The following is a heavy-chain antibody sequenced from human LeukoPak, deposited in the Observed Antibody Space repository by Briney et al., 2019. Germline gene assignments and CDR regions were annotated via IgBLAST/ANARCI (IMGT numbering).Heavy chain of an antibody. CDR1: GFTFSSYG. CDR2: ISYDGSNK. V-gene: IGHV3-30*03. CDR3: ARDSVEMATIS. Sequence: GGSLRLSCAASGFTFSSYGMHWVRQAPGKGLEWVAVISYDGSNKYYADSVKGRFTISRDNSKNTLYLQMNSLRAEDTAVYYCARDSVEMATISWGQGTLVTVSS. D-gene: IGHD5-24*01. J-gene: IGHJ4*02.